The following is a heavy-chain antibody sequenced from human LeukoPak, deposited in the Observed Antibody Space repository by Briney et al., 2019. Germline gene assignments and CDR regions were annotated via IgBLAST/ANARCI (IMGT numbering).Heavy chain of an antibody. CDR1: GGSFSGYY. V-gene: IGHV4-34*01. D-gene: IGHD3-10*01. CDR3: ARGRGGNLDP. J-gene: IGHJ5*02. Sequence: SETLSLTCAVYGGSFSGYYWSWIRQPPGKGLEWIGEINHSGSTNYNPSLKSRVTISVDTSKNQFSLKLSSVTAADTAVYYCARGRGGNLDPWGQGTLVTVSS. CDR2: INHSGST.